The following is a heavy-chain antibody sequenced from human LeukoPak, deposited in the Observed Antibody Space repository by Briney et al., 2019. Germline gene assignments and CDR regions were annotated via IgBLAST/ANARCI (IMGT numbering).Heavy chain of an antibody. CDR1: GYTLTGYY. CDR3: ARDSPPYYDILTGYYRYNWFDP. J-gene: IGHJ5*02. D-gene: IGHD3-9*01. Sequence: ASVKVSCKASGYTLTGYYMHWVRQAPGQGLEWMGRINPNSGGTNYVQKFQGRVTMTRDTSTSTVYMELSSLRSEDTAVYYCARDSPPYYDILTGYYRYNWFDPWGQGTLVTVSS. V-gene: IGHV1-2*02. CDR2: INPNSGGT.